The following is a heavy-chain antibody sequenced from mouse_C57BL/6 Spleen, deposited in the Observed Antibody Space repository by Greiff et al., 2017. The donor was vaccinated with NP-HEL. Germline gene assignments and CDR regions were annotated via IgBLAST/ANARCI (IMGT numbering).Heavy chain of an antibody. V-gene: IGHV5-17*01. Sequence: DVQLVESGGGLVKPGGSLKLSCAASGFTFSDYGMHWVRQAPEKGLEWVAYISSGSSTIYYADTVKGRFTISRDNAKNTLFLQMTSLRSEDTAMYYCARGDYYGSSPFAYWGQGTLVTVSA. CDR1: GFTFSDYG. CDR2: ISSGSSTI. CDR3: ARGDYYGSSPFAY. D-gene: IGHD1-1*01. J-gene: IGHJ3*01.